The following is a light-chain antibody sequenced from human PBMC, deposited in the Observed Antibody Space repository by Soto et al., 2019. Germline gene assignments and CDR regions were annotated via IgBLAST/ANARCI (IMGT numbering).Light chain of an antibody. CDR2: KAS. CDR1: QTISSW. J-gene: IGKJ1*01. Sequence: DVEVTQSPSTLSGSVGDRVTITCRASQTISSWLAWYQQKPGKAPKLLIYKASTLKSGVPSRFSGSGSGTEFTLTISSLQPDDFATYYCQDYKCYSEAFCQGTKVDI. V-gene: IGKV1-5*03. CDR3: QDYKCYSEA.